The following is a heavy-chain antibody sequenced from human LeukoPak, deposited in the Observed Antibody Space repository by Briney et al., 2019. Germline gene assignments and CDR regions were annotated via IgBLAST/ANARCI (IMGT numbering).Heavy chain of an antibody. CDR3: ARDQRWLQSAGFDY. J-gene: IGHJ4*02. Sequence: GASVKGSCKASGGTFSSYAITWGRQDPGQGLEWMGWISAYNGNTSYAQKLQGRVTMTTDTSTSTGYMELRSLRSDDTAVYYCARDQRWLQSAGFDYWGQGTLVTVSS. CDR2: ISAYNGNT. D-gene: IGHD5-24*01. CDR1: GGTFSSYA. V-gene: IGHV1-18*01.